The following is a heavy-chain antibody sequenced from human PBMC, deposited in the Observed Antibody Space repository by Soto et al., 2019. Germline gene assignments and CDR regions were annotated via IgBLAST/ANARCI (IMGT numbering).Heavy chain of an antibody. D-gene: IGHD3-3*01. J-gene: IGHJ4*02. CDR3: AGLGGRTYYFDY. V-gene: IGHV4-4*02. Sequence: QVQLQESGPGLVKPSGTLSLTCAVSGGSISSSNWWSWVRQPPGKGLEWIGEIYHSGSTNYNPSLKVRVTISVDKAKNQFSLKLSSVTAADTAVYYCAGLGGRTYYFDYWGQGTLVTVSS. CDR2: IYHSGST. CDR1: GGSISSSNW.